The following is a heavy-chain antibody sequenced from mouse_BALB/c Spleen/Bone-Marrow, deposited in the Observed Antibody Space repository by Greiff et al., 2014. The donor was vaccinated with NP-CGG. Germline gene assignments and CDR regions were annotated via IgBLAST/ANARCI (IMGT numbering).Heavy chain of an antibody. CDR2: IDPANGNT. CDR3: ARWEYYAMDF. V-gene: IGHV14-3*02. Sequence: EVKLEQSGAELVKPGASVKLSCTASGFAIKDTYMHWVKQRPEQGLEWIGRIDPANGNTKYDRKFQGKATITADTSSTTAYLQRSSMTSESSVVYYCARWEYYAMDFWGPGTSVTVSS. D-gene: IGHD4-1*01. J-gene: IGHJ4*01. CDR1: GFAIKDTY.